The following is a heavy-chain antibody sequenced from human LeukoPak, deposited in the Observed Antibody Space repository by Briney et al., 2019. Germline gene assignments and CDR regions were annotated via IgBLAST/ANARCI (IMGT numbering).Heavy chain of an antibody. V-gene: IGHV1-2*02. CDR3: ARASGRYSDAFDI. J-gene: IGHJ3*02. D-gene: IGHD1-26*01. Sequence: ASVKVSCKASGYTFTGYYMHWVRQAPGQGLEWMGWINPNSGGTNYAQNFQGRVTMTRDTSISTAYMELSRLRSDDTALYYCARASGRYSDAFDIWGQGTMVTVSS. CDR1: GYTFTGYY. CDR2: INPNSGGT.